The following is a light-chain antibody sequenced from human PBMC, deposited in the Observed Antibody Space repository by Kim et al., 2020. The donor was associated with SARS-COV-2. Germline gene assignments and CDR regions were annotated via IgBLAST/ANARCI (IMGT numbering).Light chain of an antibody. Sequence: SYELTQPPSVSVAPGKTARITCGGNNIGSKSVHWYQQKPGQAPVLVIYYDSDRPSWIPERFSCSNSGNTATLTISRVEAGDEADYYCQVWARSSDHRVFG. CDR2: YDS. V-gene: IGLV3-21*04. CDR3: QVWARSSDHRV. J-gene: IGLJ3*02. CDR1: NIGSKS.